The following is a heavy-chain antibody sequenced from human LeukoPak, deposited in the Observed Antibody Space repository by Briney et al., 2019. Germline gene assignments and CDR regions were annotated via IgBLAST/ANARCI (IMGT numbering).Heavy chain of an antibody. J-gene: IGHJ3*02. CDR2: ISWNSGSI. D-gene: IGHD4-17*01. V-gene: IGHV3-9*01. CDR3: ARTPSYGDYVYAFDI. Sequence: GGSLRLSCAASGFTFDYAMHWVRQAPGKGLEWVSSISWNSGSIGYADSVKGRFTISRDNAKNSLYLQMNSLRAEDTAVFYCARTPSYGDYVYAFDIWGQGTMVTVSS. CDR1: GFTFDYA.